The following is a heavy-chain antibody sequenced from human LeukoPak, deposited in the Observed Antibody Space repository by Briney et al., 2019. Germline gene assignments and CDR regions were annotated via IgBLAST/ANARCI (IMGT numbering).Heavy chain of an antibody. D-gene: IGHD3-16*02. V-gene: IGHV3-21*01. CDR2: ISSSSSYI. J-gene: IGHJ4*02. CDR3: AGALRLGELSSLDY. CDR1: GFTFNSYS. Sequence: GGSLRLSCAASGFTFNSYSMNWVRQAPGKGLEWVSSISSSSSYIYYADSVKGRFTISRDNAKNSLYLQMNSLRAEGTAVYYCAGALRLGELSSLDYWGQGTLVTVSS.